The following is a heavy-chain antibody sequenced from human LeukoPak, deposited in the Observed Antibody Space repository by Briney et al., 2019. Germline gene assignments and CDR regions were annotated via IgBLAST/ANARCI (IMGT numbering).Heavy chain of an antibody. D-gene: IGHD3-3*01. J-gene: IGHJ4*02. CDR1: GFTFSSYA. CDR2: ISSSSSTI. V-gene: IGHV3-48*04. Sequence: PGRSLRLSCAASGFTFSSYAMYWVRQAPGKGLEWVSYISSSSSTIYYADSVKGRFTISRDNAKNSLYLQMNSLRAEDTAVYYCSGEWTDYWGQGTLVTVSS. CDR3: SGEWTDY.